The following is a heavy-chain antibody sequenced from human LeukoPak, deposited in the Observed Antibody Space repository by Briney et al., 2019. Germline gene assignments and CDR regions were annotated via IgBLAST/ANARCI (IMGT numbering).Heavy chain of an antibody. Sequence: SETLSLTCTVSGGSISSYYWSWIRQPPGKGLEWIGYIYYSGSTNYNPSLKSRVTISVDTSKNQFSLKLSSVTAADTAVYYCALSTSSPYYYYMDVWGKGTTVTVSS. CDR1: GGSISSYY. CDR2: IYYSGST. CDR3: ALSTSSPYYYYMDV. D-gene: IGHD6-13*01. J-gene: IGHJ6*03. V-gene: IGHV4-59*01.